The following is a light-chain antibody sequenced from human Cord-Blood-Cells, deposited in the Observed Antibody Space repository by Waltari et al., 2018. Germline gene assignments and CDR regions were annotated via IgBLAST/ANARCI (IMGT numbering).Light chain of an antibody. CDR2: EDN. CDR3: QSYDSSREV. V-gene: IGLV6-57*03. Sequence: NFMLTQPHSVSESPGKTVTISCTRSSGSIASTYVQWYQQRPGSAPTTVIYEDNQRPSGVPDRFSGSIDSSSNSASLTISGLKTEDEADYYCQSYDSSREVFGGGTKLTVL. J-gene: IGLJ3*02. CDR1: SGSIASTY.